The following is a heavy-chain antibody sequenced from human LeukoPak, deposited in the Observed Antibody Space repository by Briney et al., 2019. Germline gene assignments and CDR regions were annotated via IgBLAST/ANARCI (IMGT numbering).Heavy chain of an antibody. J-gene: IGHJ3*02. V-gene: IGHV1-46*01. CDR1: GYTFTSYY. D-gene: IGHD1-14*01. CDR3: ARGSVNRAFDI. CDR2: INPSGGST. Sequence: ASVKVSCKASGYTFTSYYIHWVRQAPGQGLEWMGIINPSGGSTSYAQKFQGRVTMTRNTSISTAYMELSSLRSEDTAVYYCARGSVNRAFDIWGQGTMVTVSS.